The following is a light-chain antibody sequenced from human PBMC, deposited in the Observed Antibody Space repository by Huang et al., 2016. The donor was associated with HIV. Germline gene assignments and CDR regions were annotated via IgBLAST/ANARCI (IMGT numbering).Light chain of an antibody. CDR3: QQYGSSPPFT. CDR1: QSVSSTY. CDR2: DAT. V-gene: IGKV3-20*01. J-gene: IGKJ3*01. Sequence: EIVLTQSPGTLSLSPGERATLSCRASQSVSSTYLAWYQQKPGQAPRLHIYDATSRATGIPDRFSGSGSGTDFTLTISRLEPEDFAVYYCQQYGSSPPFTFGPGTKVDVK.